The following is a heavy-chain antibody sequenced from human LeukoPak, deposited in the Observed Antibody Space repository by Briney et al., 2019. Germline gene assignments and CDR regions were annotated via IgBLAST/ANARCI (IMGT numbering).Heavy chain of an antibody. CDR2: ISGSGGST. CDR1: GFTFSSYA. CDR3: APMGGYYDSSVYLKGLGY. V-gene: IGHV3-23*01. D-gene: IGHD3-22*01. J-gene: IGHJ4*02. Sequence: GGSLRLSCAASGFTFSSYAMSWVRQAPGKGLEWVSAISGSGGSTYYADSVKGRFTISRDNSKNTLYLQMNSLRAEDTAVYYCAPMGGYYDSSVYLKGLGYWGRETLVTVSS.